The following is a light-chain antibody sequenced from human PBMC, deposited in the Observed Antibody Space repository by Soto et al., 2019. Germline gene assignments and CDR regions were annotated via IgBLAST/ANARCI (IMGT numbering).Light chain of an antibody. V-gene: IGKV3-20*01. CDR3: QQYANAPLT. J-gene: IGKJ4*01. CDR2: GAS. Sequence: EIVLTQSPDTLSLSPGERATLSCRASQSVSSTYLAWYQQKPGQAPRLLIYGASSRATGIPDSFSGSGSGTDFTLTINRLEPEDFAVYYCQQYANAPLTFGGGTKVEIK. CDR1: QSVSSTY.